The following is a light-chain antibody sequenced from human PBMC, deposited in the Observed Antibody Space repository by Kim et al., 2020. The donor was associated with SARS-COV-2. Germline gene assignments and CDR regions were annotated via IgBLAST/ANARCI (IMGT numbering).Light chain of an antibody. CDR1: KLGDKY. J-gene: IGLJ2*01. CDR3: QAWDSYTVI. Sequence: SYELTQPPSVSVSPGQTVSITCSGDKLGDKYAFWYQQKPGQSPVVVIYQDNKRPSGIPERFSGSNSGNTATLTISGTQAMDEADYYCQAWDSYTVIFGGGTQLTVL. V-gene: IGLV3-1*01. CDR2: QDN.